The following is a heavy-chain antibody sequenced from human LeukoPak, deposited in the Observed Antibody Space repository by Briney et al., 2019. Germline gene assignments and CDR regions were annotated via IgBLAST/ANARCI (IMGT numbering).Heavy chain of an antibody. CDR2: IYYSGST. D-gene: IGHD4-17*01. CDR1: GGSISSYY. Sequence: SETLSLTCTVSGGSISSYYWSWIRQPPGKGLEWIGYIYYSGSTNYKPSLKSRVTISVDTSKNQFSLKLSSVTAADTAVYYCARERLYGDYVGDAFDIWGQGTMVTVSS. J-gene: IGHJ3*02. CDR3: ARERLYGDYVGDAFDI. V-gene: IGHV4-59*12.